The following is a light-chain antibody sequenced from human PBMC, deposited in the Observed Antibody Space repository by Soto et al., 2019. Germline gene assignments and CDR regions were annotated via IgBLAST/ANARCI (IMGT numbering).Light chain of an antibody. Sequence: DIQMTQSPSTLSASVGDRVTITCRASQGINRWLAWYQQKPGKAPNLLIYEASSLDSGVPSRFSGSGSGAEFTLTISSLQPDDFATYYCQQYESYPLTFGGGTRVEIK. CDR1: QGINRW. CDR2: EAS. J-gene: IGKJ4*01. V-gene: IGKV1-5*03. CDR3: QQYESYPLT.